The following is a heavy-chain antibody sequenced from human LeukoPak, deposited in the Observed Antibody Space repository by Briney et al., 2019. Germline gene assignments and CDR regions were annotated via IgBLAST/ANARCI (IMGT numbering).Heavy chain of an antibody. CDR3: AKGTYYDFWSGYSGHYYYYMDV. CDR2: ISGSGGST. CDR1: GFTFSSYA. J-gene: IGHJ6*03. Sequence: GGSLRLSCAASGFTFSSYAMSWVRQAPGKGLEWVSAISGSGGSTYYADSVKGRFTISRDNSKNTLYLQMNSLRAEDTAVYYCAKGTYYDFWSGYSGHYYYYMDVWGKGTTVTVSS. V-gene: IGHV3-23*01. D-gene: IGHD3-3*01.